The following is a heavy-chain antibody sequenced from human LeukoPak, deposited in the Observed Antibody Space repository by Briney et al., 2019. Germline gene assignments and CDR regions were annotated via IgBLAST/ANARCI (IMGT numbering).Heavy chain of an antibody. CDR3: ARVSRRDGYNFDC. J-gene: IGHJ5*01. Sequence: ASVKVSCKASGYTFTSYDINWVRQATGQGLEWMGWMNPNSGNTGYAQKFQGRVTMTRNTSISTAYMELSSLRSEDTAVYYCARVSRRDGYNFDCWGQGTLVTVSS. V-gene: IGHV1-8*01. D-gene: IGHD5-24*01. CDR1: GYTFTSYD. CDR2: MNPNSGNT.